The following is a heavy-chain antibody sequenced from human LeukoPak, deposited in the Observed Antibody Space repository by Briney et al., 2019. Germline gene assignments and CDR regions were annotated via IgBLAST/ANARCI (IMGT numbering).Heavy chain of an antibody. CDR3: ARGTLNIPGQHGAFDY. J-gene: IGHJ4*02. CDR2: ISTSSSYI. Sequence: GGSLRLSCAASGFTFSSYSMNWVRQAPGKGLEWVSSISTSSSYIYYADSVKGRFTISRDNARNSLYLQMNSLRAEDTAVYYCARGTLNIPGQHGAFDYWGQGTLVTVSS. CDR1: GFTFSSYS. V-gene: IGHV3-21*01. D-gene: IGHD1-14*01.